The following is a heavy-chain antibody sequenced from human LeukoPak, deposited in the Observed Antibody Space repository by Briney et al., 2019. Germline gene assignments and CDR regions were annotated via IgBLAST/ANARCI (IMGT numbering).Heavy chain of an antibody. V-gene: IGHV3-23*01. CDR3: AREAVQYSSSWYYFDY. Sequence: GGSLRLSCGASGFTFSYYAMTWVRQAPGKGLEWVSTISGSGDSTYYADSVKGRFTISRDNAENSLYLQMNSLRADDTAVYYCAREAVQYSSSWYYFDYWGQGALVTVSS. CDR2: ISGSGDST. D-gene: IGHD6-13*01. J-gene: IGHJ4*02. CDR1: GFTFSYYA.